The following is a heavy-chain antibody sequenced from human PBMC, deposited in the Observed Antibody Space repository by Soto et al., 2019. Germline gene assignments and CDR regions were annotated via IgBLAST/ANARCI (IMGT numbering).Heavy chain of an antibody. D-gene: IGHD7-27*01. Sequence: EVQLVESGGGLVKPGGSLRLSCAASGFTFSSYSMNWVRQPPGKGLEWVSSISSSSSYIYYADSVKGRFTISSNNAKNLPYLQMNSLRAEDTAVYYCARPWGHYYYYYYMDVWGKGTTVTVSS. V-gene: IGHV3-21*01. CDR1: GFTFSSYS. CDR2: ISSSSSYI. CDR3: ARPWGHYYYYYYMDV. J-gene: IGHJ6*03.